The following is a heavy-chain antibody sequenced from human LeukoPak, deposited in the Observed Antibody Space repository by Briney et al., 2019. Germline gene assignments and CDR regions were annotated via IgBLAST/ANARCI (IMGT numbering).Heavy chain of an antibody. J-gene: IGHJ4*02. CDR3: TTMGLWFGELPGH. D-gene: IGHD3-10*01. Sequence: GGSLRLSCAASGFTFSNAWMNWVRQAPGKGLEWVGRIKGKTDGGTTDYAAPVKGRFTISRDDSKNTLYLQMNSLKTEDTAVYYCTTMGLWFGELPGHWGQGTLVTVSS. CDR2: IKGKTDGGTT. V-gene: IGHV3-15*01. CDR1: GFTFSNAW.